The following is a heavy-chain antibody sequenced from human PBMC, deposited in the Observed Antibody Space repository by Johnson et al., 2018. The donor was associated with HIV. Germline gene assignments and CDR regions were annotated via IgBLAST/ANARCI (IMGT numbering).Heavy chain of an antibody. D-gene: IGHD5-18*01. CDR3: AKDGYGYVFDAFDI. J-gene: IGHJ3*02. CDR1: GFTFDDYA. CDR2: ISWNSGSI. Sequence: VQLVESGGGLVQPGRSLRLSCAASGFTFDDYAMHWVRQAPGKGLEWVSGISWNSGSIGYADSVKGRFTISRDNAKNSLYLQMNRLRAEATALYYCAKDGYGYVFDAFDIWGQGTMVTVSS. V-gene: IGHV3-9*01.